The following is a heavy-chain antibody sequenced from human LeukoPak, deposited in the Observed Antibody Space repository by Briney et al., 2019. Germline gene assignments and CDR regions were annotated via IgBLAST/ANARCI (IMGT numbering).Heavy chain of an antibody. D-gene: IGHD6-13*01. CDR1: GFTFSSFS. J-gene: IGHJ4*02. CDR2: ISGSSRYI. V-gene: IGHV3-21*01. Sequence: GGSLRLSCAASGFTFSSFSMDWVRQAPGKGLEWVSSISGSSRYIYYADSVKGRFTISRDNAKNSLYLQMNSLRADDTAVHYCAREVGRSAALWGQGTLVTVSS. CDR3: AREVGRSAAL.